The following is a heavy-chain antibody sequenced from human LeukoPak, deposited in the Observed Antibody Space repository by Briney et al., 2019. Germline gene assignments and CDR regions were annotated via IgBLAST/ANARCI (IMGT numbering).Heavy chain of an antibody. Sequence: GGSLRFSCAASGFTFSSYAMSWVRQAPGKGLEWVSAISGSGGSTYYADSVKGRFTISRDNSKNTLYLQMNSLRAEDTAVYYCAKTLHRIMITFGGAREDYFDYWGQGTLVTVSS. V-gene: IGHV3-23*01. CDR1: GFTFSSYA. CDR3: AKTLHRIMITFGGAREDYFDY. J-gene: IGHJ4*02. CDR2: ISGSGGST. D-gene: IGHD3-16*01.